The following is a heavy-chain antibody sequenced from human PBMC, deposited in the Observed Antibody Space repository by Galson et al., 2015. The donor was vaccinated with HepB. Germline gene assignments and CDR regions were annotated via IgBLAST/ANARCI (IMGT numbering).Heavy chain of an antibody. V-gene: IGHV3-48*02. CDR1: GFTFSTYV. D-gene: IGHD2-2*01. CDR2: IDSSGRAK. CDR3: ARERRGVLPAAMFTNYYYYMDV. Sequence: SLRLSCAASGFTFSTYVMTWVRQAPGKGLEWVSSIDSSGRAKSYADSVKGRFTISRDNAKDSLFLQMNSLRDGDTAIYYCARERRGVLPAAMFTNYYYYMDVWGRGTTVTVSS. J-gene: IGHJ6*03.